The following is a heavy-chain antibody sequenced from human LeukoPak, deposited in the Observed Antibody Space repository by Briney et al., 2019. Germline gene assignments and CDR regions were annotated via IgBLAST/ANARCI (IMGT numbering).Heavy chain of an antibody. CDR2: INHSGST. D-gene: IGHD5-18*01. J-gene: IGHJ4*02. V-gene: IGHV4-34*01. CDR3: ARGVHTAMVTMYYFDY. CDR1: GGSFSGYY. Sequence: KPSETLSLTCAVYGGSFSGYYWSWIRQPPGKGPEWIGEINHSGSTNYNPSLKSRVTISVDTSKNQFSLKLSSVTAADTAVYYCARGVHTAMVTMYYFDYWGQGTLVTVSS.